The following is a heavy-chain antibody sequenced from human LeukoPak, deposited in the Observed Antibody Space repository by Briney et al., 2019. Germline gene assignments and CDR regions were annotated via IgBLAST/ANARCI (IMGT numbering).Heavy chain of an antibody. CDR1: GSSFSSYA. J-gene: IGHJ5*02. Sequence: GRSLRLSCAASGSSFSSYAMHWVRQAPGKGLEWVSSISGSGGSTYYADSVKGRFTISRDNSKNTLYLQMNSLRAEDTAVYYCAKSPPKSVGYNWFDPWGQGTLVTVSS. CDR2: ISGSGGST. CDR3: AKSPPKSVGYNWFDP. D-gene: IGHD3-10*01. V-gene: IGHV3-23*01.